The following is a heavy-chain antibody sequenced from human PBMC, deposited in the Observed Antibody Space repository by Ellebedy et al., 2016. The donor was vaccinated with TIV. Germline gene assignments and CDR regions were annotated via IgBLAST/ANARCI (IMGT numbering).Heavy chain of an antibody. CDR1: GFTFTYYA. D-gene: IGHD1-26*01. CDR3: ARDQWEQQGEPKYYFDY. CDR2: ISFDGSKR. V-gene: IGHV3-30*01. Sequence: GESLKISCAASGFTFTYYAIHWVRQAPGKGLEWVAVISFDGSKRYYADSVKGRFTISRDDSKNTLYLQMDSLRGDDTAVYYCARDQWEQQGEPKYYFDYWGQGTLVTVSS. J-gene: IGHJ4*02.